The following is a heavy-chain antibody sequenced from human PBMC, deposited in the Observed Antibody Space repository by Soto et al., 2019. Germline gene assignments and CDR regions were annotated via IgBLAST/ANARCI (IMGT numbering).Heavy chain of an antibody. V-gene: IGHV3-30*18. D-gene: IGHD1-7*01. Sequence: QVQLVESGGGVVQPGRSLRLSCAASGFTFSSYGMHWVRQAPGKGLEWVAVISYDGSNKYYADSVKGRFTISRDNSKNTLYLQMNSLRAEDTAVYYCAKNWNWGSEHRDYWGQGTLVTVSS. J-gene: IGHJ4*02. CDR1: GFTFSSYG. CDR2: ISYDGSNK. CDR3: AKNWNWGSEHRDY.